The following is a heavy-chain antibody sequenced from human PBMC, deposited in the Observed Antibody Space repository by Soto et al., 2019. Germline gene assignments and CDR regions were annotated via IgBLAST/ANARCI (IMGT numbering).Heavy chain of an antibody. CDR3: AREHSSSWRFDY. CDR2: MNPNSGNT. V-gene: IGHV1-8*01. Sequence: ASVKVSCKASRYTFTSYDINWVRQATGQGLEWMGWMNPNSGNTDYAQKFQGRVTMTRNTSISTAYMELSSLRSEDTAVYYCAREHSSSWRFDYGGKGPLVTVSS. CDR1: RYTFTSYD. D-gene: IGHD6-13*01. J-gene: IGHJ4*02.